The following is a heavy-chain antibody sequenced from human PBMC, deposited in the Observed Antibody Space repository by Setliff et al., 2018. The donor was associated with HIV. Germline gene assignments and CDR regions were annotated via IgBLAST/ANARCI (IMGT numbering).Heavy chain of an antibody. J-gene: IGHJ6*03. Sequence: LSLTCTVSGGSISSYYWSWIRQPPGKGLEWIGYIYTSGSTNYNPSLKSRVTISVDTSKNQFSLKLSSVTAADTAVYYCARGGRYCGGDCYPWHYYYYMDVWGKGTTVTVSS. D-gene: IGHD2-21*02. CDR1: GGSISSYY. CDR2: IYTSGST. CDR3: ARGGRYCGGDCYPWHYYYYMDV. V-gene: IGHV4-4*08.